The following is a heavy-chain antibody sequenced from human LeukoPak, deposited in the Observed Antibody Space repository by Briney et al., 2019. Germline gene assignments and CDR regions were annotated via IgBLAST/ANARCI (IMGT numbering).Heavy chain of an antibody. CDR2: IKSKTDGETT. J-gene: IGHJ4*02. CDR3: TTDLGTYYHGSQRLIPIDY. V-gene: IGHV3-15*01. D-gene: IGHD3-10*01. CDR1: GFTFTNAW. Sequence: GGSLRLSCVDSGFTFTNAWMGWVRQAPGKGLEWIGRIKSKTDGETTNYAEPVRGRFTISRDDSKSAVYLQMNSLKIEDTAVYYCTTDLGTYYHGSQRLIPIDYWGQGTLVTVSS.